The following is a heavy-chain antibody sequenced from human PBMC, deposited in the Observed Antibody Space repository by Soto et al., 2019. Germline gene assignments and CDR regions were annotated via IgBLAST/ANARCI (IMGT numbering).Heavy chain of an antibody. CDR2: IFYSGST. Sequence: SESLALSCTVSGGCISGHFWIWIRQSPGEGMEWIGYIFYSGSTTYNNNPSLRSRVTISVDTSKNQFSLRLSSVTAADTAVYYCARVGSSGWSPDYWGQGTLVTVSS. J-gene: IGHJ4*02. CDR3: ARVGSSGWSPDY. D-gene: IGHD6-19*01. V-gene: IGHV4-59*11. CDR1: GGCISGHF.